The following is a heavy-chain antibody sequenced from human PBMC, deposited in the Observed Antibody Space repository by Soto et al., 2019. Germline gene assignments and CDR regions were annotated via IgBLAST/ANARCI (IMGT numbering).Heavy chain of an antibody. V-gene: IGHV3-74*01. CDR3: GRDPMDSTPIDL. J-gene: IGHJ4*02. D-gene: IGHD2-15*01. CDR2: LSGDGTDT. CDR1: GFTFSSYW. Sequence: EVQLVESGGGLVQPGGSLRLSCVTSGFTFSSYWMHWVRQDPGKGLVWVACLSGDGTDTRYADSMKGRFSISRDNAKDTLYLQMNSLKDEDTAVYFCGRDPMDSTPIDLWGQGALVTVSS.